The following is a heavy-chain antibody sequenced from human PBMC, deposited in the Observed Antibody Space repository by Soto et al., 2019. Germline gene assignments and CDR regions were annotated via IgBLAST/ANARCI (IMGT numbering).Heavy chain of an antibody. J-gene: IGHJ4*02. D-gene: IGHD3-9*01. Sequence: SETLSLTCTVSGGSISSGDYYWSWIRQPPGKGLERLGYLYYSGSTNYSPSLKRRVTISVDTSKNEFSLTMSSVTAADTAVYYFARCSYDILTGSQYYFVYWGQVTLVTVSS. CDR3: ARCSYDILTGSQYYFVY. V-gene: IGHV4-61*08. CDR1: GGSISSGDYY. CDR2: LYYSGST.